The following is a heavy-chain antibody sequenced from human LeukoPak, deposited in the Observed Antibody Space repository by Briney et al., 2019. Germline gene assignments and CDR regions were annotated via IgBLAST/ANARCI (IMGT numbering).Heavy chain of an antibody. CDR2: INHRETP. D-gene: IGHD2-2*01. J-gene: IGHJ4*02. CDR3: ARGGCTSASCYLVD. CDR1: GYAISSGCY. Sequence: SETLSLTCGVSGYAISSGCYGGCCRQPPGGGVVWIWSINHRETPSYNPSLKTRVTITVDTFNNQFSLKLNSVTAADTAVYYCARGGCTSASCYLVDWGQGNLVTVSS. V-gene: IGHV4-38-2*01.